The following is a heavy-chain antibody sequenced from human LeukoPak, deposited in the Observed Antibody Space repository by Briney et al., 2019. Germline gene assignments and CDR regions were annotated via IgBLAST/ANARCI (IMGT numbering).Heavy chain of an antibody. J-gene: IGHJ4*02. D-gene: IGHD1-20*01. CDR1: GFTFSSYS. CDR3: ARGPNWNDEDY. Sequence: GGSLRLSCAASGFTFSSYSMNWVRQAPGKGLEWVSSISSSSSYIYYADSVKGRFTISRDDAKNSLYLQMNSLRAEDTAVYYCARGPNWNDEDYWGQGTLVTVSS. V-gene: IGHV3-21*01. CDR2: ISSSSSYI.